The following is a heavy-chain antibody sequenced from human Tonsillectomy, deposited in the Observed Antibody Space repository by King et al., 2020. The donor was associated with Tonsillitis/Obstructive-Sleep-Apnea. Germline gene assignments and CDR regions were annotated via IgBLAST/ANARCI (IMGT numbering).Heavy chain of an antibody. CDR1: GFTSRSYA. Sequence: VQLVESGGGLVQPGESLRLSCVASGFTSRSYAMSWVRQAPGKGLEWVSSINNGGNPYYADSVKGRFTISRDISQNTLSLEMNSLRADDTAVYYCAKYHPSSGWPAFDYWGQGVVVIVSS. CDR3: AKYHPSSGWPAFDY. CDR2: INNGGNP. V-gene: IGHV3-23*04. J-gene: IGHJ4*02. D-gene: IGHD6-19*01.